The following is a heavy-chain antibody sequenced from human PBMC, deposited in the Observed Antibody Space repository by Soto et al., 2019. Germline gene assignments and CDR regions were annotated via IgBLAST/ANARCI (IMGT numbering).Heavy chain of an antibody. J-gene: IGHJ6*02. Sequence: ASVKVSCKASGYTFTRYGISWVRQAPGQGLEWMGWISGYNGDTKYAQKFQGRVTMTIDTSTTTTYMELRSLTSDDTAVYYCAKNGRPAYYYYGMYVWGQGTTVTVSS. CDR2: ISGYNGDT. CDR1: GYTFTRYG. CDR3: AKNGRPAYYYYGMYV. D-gene: IGHD2-2*01. V-gene: IGHV1-18*01.